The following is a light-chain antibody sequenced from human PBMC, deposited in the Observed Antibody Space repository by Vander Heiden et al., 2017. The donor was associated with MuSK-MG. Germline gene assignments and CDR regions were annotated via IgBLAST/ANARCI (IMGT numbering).Light chain of an antibody. CDR1: NSDVGAYNS. V-gene: IGLV2-14*03. Sequence: QSPLTQPASVSGSPGQSITISGTGTNSDVGAYNSVSWYQQHPGKAPKLMIFDVTNRPSGVSNRFSGSKSGNTASLTISGLQAEDEADYYCSSYRSSSTYVFGTGTTVTVL. CDR3: SSYRSSSTYV. CDR2: DVT. J-gene: IGLJ1*01.